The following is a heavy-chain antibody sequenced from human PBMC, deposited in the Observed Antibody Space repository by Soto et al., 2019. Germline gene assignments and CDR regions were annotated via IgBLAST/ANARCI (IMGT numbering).Heavy chain of an antibody. D-gene: IGHD4-17*01. CDR2: IYYSGST. CDR3: ARDQAYGVGAFDI. Sequence: QVQLQEAGPGLVEPSETLSLTCTVSGGSISSYYWSWIRQLPGKGLEWIGYIYYSGSTNYNPSLTSRVTISVDTSKNQFSLKLSSVTAADTAVYYCARDQAYGVGAFDIRGQGTMVTVSS. CDR1: GGSISSYY. J-gene: IGHJ3*02. V-gene: IGHV4-59*01.